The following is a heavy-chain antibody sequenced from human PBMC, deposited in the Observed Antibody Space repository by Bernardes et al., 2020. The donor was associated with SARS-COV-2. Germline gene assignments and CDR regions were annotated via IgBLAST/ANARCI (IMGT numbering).Heavy chain of an antibody. CDR2: IYSSGGT. CDR1: GGSIRNYY. J-gene: IGHJ6*02. V-gene: IGHV4-4*07. D-gene: IGHD6-6*01. Sequence: SETLSLTCSVSGGSIRNYYWSWIRQPAGKGLEWIGRIYSSGGTNYNPSLKSRVTMSVDTSKNQFSLKLNSVTAADTAVYYCARGVIDTSSSFVYYYYYGMDVWGQGTTVTVSS. CDR3: ARGVIDTSSSFVYYYYYGMDV.